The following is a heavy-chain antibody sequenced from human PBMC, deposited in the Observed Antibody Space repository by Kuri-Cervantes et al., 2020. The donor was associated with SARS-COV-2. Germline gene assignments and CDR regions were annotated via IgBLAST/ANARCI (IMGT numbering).Heavy chain of an antibody. J-gene: IGHJ6*02. CDR1: GYTFTDYY. Sequence: ASVKVSCKTSGYTFTDYYIHWVRQAPGQGLEWMGWINTYSGGTNYAQRFQGSVTLTRDTSISTAYMELSRLTSDDTAVYYCATPHPDEPDYYYGMDVWGQGTTVTVSS. V-gene: IGHV1-2*02. CDR2: INTYSGGT. CDR3: ATPHPDEPDYYYGMDV. D-gene: IGHD1-14*01.